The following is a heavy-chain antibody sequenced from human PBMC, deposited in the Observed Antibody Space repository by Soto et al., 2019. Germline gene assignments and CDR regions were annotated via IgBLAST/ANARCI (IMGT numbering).Heavy chain of an antibody. CDR2: IIWNGGTV. D-gene: IGHD6-19*01. CDR3: AKEALYSSHFDY. V-gene: IGHV3-9*01. Sequence: EVQLVESGGGLVQPGRSLRLSCAASGFTFDDYVIHWVRQAPGKGLEWVSGIIWNGGTVGYADSVKCRFTISRDNAKNSLYLQMNILKTEDTALYYCAKEALYSSHFDYWGQGTLVTVSS. J-gene: IGHJ4*02. CDR1: GFTFDDYV.